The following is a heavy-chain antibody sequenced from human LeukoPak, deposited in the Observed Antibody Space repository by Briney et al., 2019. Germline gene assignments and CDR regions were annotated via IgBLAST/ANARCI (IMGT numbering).Heavy chain of an antibody. V-gene: IGHV3-48*03. CDR1: GFTFSNYG. CDR2: ISTSGSTM. Sequence: GGSLRLSCAASGFTFSNYGMNWVRQAPGKGQEWVSYISTSGSTMYYAGSVKGRFTISRDNAKNTLYLQMNSLRAEDTAVYYCARGGYYGSGSYDAFDIWGQGTKVTVSS. CDR3: ARGGYYGSGSYDAFDI. D-gene: IGHD3-10*01. J-gene: IGHJ3*02.